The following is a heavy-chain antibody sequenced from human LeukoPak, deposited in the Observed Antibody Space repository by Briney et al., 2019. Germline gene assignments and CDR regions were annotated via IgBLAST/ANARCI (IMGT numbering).Heavy chain of an antibody. V-gene: IGHV3-21*01. D-gene: IGHD6-13*01. CDR2: ISSSSSYI. J-gene: IGHJ4*02. CDR1: GFTFSSYS. Sequence: GGSLRLSCAASGFTFSSYSMNWVRQAPGKGLEWVSSISSSSSYIYYADSVKGQFTISRDNAKNSLYLQMNSLRAEDTAVYYCAREEAAAKDYWGQGTLVTVSS. CDR3: AREEAAAKDY.